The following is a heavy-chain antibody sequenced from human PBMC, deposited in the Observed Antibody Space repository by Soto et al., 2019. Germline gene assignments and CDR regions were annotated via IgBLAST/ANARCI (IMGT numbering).Heavy chain of an antibody. V-gene: IGHV3-74*01. Sequence: EVQLVESGGALVQPGGSLRLSCAASGFTFSNYWMHWVRQAPGKGLVWISRMNSDGSNTVYADAVKGRFTISRDNAKNTLYLQMNSRRVEDTAVYYCAPSQAGVSNGPTTSWGQGTLVTVSS. CDR3: APSQAGVSNGPTTS. J-gene: IGHJ5*02. CDR2: MNSDGSNT. CDR1: GFTFSNYW. D-gene: IGHD1-26*01.